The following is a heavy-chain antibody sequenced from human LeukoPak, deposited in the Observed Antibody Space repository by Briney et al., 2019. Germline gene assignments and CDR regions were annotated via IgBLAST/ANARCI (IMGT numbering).Heavy chain of an antibody. Sequence: GGSLRLSCAASGFTFSSYAMSWVRQAPGKGLEWVSAISGSGGSTYYADSVKGRFTISRDNSKNTLYLQMNSLRAEDTAVYYCAKYLSGIAVAGKVLLIPDPSDYWGQGTLVTVSS. V-gene: IGHV3-23*01. CDR2: ISGSGGST. CDR1: GFTFSSYA. D-gene: IGHD6-19*01. J-gene: IGHJ4*02. CDR3: AKYLSGIAVAGKVLLIPDPSDY.